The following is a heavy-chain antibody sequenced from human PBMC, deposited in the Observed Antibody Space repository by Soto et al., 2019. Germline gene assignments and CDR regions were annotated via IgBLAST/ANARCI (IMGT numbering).Heavy chain of an antibody. Sequence: GESLKISCAASGFTFSSYAMSWVRQAPGKGLEWVSAISGSGGSTYYADSVKGRFTISRDNSKNTLYLQMNSLRAEDTAVYYCAKGSGFLEWLFHYWGQGTLVTVSS. CDR1: GFTFSSYA. J-gene: IGHJ4*02. V-gene: IGHV3-23*01. CDR2: ISGSGGST. CDR3: AKGSGFLEWLFHY. D-gene: IGHD3-3*01.